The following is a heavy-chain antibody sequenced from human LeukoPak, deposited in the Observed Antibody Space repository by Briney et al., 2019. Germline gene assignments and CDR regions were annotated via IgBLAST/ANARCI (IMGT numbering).Heavy chain of an antibody. Sequence: PGGSLRLSCAASGFTFSRYSLNWVRQAPGRGLEGVSYVSIDSTTIYYADSVKGRFTISRDNAKNTLYLQMNSLRAEDTAVYYCAKPLVGSGSYHLWGQGTLVTVPS. V-gene: IGHV3-48*01. CDR3: AKPLVGSGSYHL. CDR1: GFTFSRYS. D-gene: IGHD3-10*01. CDR2: VSIDSTTI. J-gene: IGHJ5*02.